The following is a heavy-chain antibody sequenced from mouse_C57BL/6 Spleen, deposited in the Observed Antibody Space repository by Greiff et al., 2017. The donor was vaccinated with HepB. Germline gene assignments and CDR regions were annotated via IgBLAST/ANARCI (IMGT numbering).Heavy chain of an antibody. CDR1: GFTFSSYA. D-gene: IGHD2-1*01. V-gene: IGHV5-4*01. CDR2: ISDGGSYT. Sequence: EVQLQESGGGLVKPGGSLKLSCAASGFTFSSYAMSWVRQTPEKRLEWVATISDGGSYTYYPDNVKGRFTISRDNAKNNLYLQMSHLKSEDTAMYYCARVYGNWDYFDYWGHGPTLTVSS. J-gene: IGHJ2*01. CDR3: ARVYGNWDYFDY.